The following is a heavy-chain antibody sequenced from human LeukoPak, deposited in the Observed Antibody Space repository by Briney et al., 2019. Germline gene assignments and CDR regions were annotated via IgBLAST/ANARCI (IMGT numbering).Heavy chain of an antibody. CDR1: GYTFTGYY. V-gene: IGHV1-2*02. CDR2: INPNSGGT. J-gene: IGHJ4*02. CDR3: ARMWWLTPYYFDY. D-gene: IGHD2-21*01. Sequence: ASVKVSCKASGYTFTGYYMHWVRQAPGQGLEWMGWINPNSGGTNYAQKFQGRVTMTRDTSISTAYMELSRLRSDDTAVYYCARMWWLTPYYFDYWGQGTLVTVSS.